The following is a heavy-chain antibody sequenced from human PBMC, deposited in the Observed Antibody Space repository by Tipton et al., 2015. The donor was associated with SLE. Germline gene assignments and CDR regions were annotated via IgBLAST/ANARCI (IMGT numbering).Heavy chain of an antibody. V-gene: IGHV4-59*07. CDR1: GGSFSGYY. D-gene: IGHD2-15*01. Sequence: TLSLTCAVYGGSFSGYYWSWIRQPPGKGLEWIGYIYYSGSTNYNPSLKSRVTISVDTSKNQFSLKLSSVTAADTAVYYCARRRVDYYGMDVWGQGTTVTVSS. J-gene: IGHJ6*02. CDR2: IYYSGST. CDR3: ARRRVDYYGMDV.